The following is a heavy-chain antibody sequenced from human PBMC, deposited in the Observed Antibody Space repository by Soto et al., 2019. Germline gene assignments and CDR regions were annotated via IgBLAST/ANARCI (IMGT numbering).Heavy chain of an antibody. CDR2: MNPNSGNT. V-gene: IGHV1-8*01. CDR1: GYTFTSYD. Sequence: ASAKVSCKASGYTFTSYDINWVRQATGQGLEWMGWMNPNSGNTGYAQKFQGRVTMTRNTSISTAYMELSSLRSEETAVYYCARYDFWSGYYYYFDYWGQGTLVTVSS. D-gene: IGHD3-3*01. CDR3: ARYDFWSGYYYYFDY. J-gene: IGHJ4*02.